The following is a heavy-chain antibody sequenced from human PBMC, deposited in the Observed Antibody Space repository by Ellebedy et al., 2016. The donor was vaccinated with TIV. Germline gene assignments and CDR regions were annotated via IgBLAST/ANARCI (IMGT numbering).Heavy chain of an antibody. Sequence: AASVKVSCKASGYTFTTYGITWVRQAPGQGLEWMGWISAYNGNTYYAEKIQGRVTITTETSTTTAYMELRSLTSDDTAVYYCARDWYSGSFKPNWFGPWGQGTLVTVSS. D-gene: IGHD1-26*01. J-gene: IGHJ5*02. CDR2: ISAYNGNT. CDR1: GYTFTTYG. CDR3: ARDWYSGSFKPNWFGP. V-gene: IGHV1-18*01.